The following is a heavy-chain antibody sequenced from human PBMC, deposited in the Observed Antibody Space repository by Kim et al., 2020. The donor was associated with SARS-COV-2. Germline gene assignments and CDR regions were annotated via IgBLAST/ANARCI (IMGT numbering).Heavy chain of an antibody. D-gene: IGHD2-15*01. CDR3: ARDRCYGHHDY. J-gene: IGHJ4*02. CDR1: GGSISSGDDS. V-gene: IGHV4-30-2*06. CDR2: IYHSGRA. Sequence: SETLSLTCSVSGGSISSGDDSWSWLRQSPGKGLEWIGYIYHSGRAFYNPSLKSRVAMSVDTSMDQFSLRLNSVTAADTAVYYCARDRCYGHHDYWGQGTL.